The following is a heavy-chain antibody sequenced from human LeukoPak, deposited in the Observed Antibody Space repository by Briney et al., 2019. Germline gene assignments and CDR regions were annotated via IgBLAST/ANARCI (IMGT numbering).Heavy chain of an antibody. CDR3: ARGRYYYDSSGYLARYFDY. CDR1: GGSISSSSYY. D-gene: IGHD3-22*01. CDR2: IYYSGST. V-gene: IGHV4-39*07. Sequence: SSETLSLTCTVSGGSISSSSYYWGWIRQPPGKGLEWIGSIYYSGSTYYNPSLKSRVTISVDTSKNQFSLKLSSVTAADTAVYYCARGRYYYDSSGYLARYFDYWGQGTLVTVSS. J-gene: IGHJ4*02.